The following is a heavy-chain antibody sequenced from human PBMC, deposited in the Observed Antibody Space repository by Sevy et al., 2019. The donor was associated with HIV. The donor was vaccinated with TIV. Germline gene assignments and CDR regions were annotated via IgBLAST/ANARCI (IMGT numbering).Heavy chain of an antibody. CDR2: FDENGEA. V-gene: IGHV1-24*01. D-gene: IGHD3-10*01. Sequence: ASVKVSCKISGYTLREFPIHWVRQAPENGLEWMGGFDENGEALYAQKFQGRVTLTEDTSIDTAYMELSSLRSEDSAMYYCATDIIVGRAYWGQGTRVTVSS. CDR1: GYTLREFP. J-gene: IGHJ4*02. CDR3: ATDIIVGRAY.